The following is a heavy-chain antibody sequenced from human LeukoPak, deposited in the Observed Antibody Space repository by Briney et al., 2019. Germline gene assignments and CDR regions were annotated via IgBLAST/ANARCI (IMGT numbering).Heavy chain of an antibody. CDR1: GFTVSSNY. CDR3: AKESYYDSHY. Sequence: PGGSLRLSCAASGFTVSSNYMSWVRQAPGKGLEWVSVIYSGGSTYYADSVKGRFTVSRHNSKNTLYLQMNSLRAEDTAVYYCAKESYYDSHYWGQGTLVTVSS. D-gene: IGHD3-22*01. CDR2: IYSGGST. J-gene: IGHJ4*02. V-gene: IGHV3-53*01.